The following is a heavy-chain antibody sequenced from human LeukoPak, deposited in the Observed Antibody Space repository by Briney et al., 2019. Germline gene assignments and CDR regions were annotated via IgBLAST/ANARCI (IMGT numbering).Heavy chain of an antibody. CDR1: GFTFSSYG. V-gene: IGHV3-33*01. Sequence: GRSRRLSCAASGFTFSSYGMHWVRQAPGKGLEWVAVIWYDGSNKYYADSVKGRFTISRDNSKNTLYLQMNSLRAEDTAVYYCARELPLTTVTTGIDYWGQGTLVTVSS. CDR3: ARELPLTTVTTGIDY. CDR2: IWYDGSNK. J-gene: IGHJ4*02. D-gene: IGHD4-11*01.